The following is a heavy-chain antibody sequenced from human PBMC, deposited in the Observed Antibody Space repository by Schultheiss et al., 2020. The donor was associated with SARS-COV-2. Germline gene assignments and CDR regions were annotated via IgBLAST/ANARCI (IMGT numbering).Heavy chain of an antibody. CDR2: INHSGST. CDR3: ALSAVAGRDY. D-gene: IGHD6-19*01. J-gene: IGHJ4*02. V-gene: IGHV4-34*01. CDR1: GGSFSGYY. Sequence: SETLSLTCAVYGGSFSGYYWSWIRQPPGKGLEWIGEINHSGSTNYNPSLKSRVTMSVDTSKNQFSLKLSSVTAADTAVYYCALSAVAGRDYWGQGTLVTVSS.